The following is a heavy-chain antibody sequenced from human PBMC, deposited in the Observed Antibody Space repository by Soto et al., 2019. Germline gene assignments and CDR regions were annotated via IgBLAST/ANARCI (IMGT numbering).Heavy chain of an antibody. J-gene: IGHJ4*02. CDR2: ISGSGGST. CDR3: AKSYSGYDFRDYFDY. V-gene: IGHV3-23*01. D-gene: IGHD5-12*01. Sequence: LRLSCAASGFTFSSYAMSWGRQAPGKGLEWVSAISGSGGSTYYADSVKGRFTISRDNSKNTLYLQMNSLRAEDTAVYYCAKSYSGYDFRDYFDYWGQGTLVTVSS. CDR1: GFTFSSYA.